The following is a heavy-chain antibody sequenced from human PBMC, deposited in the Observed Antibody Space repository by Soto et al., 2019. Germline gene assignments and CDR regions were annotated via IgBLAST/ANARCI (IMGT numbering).Heavy chain of an antibody. V-gene: IGHV1-69*01. Sequence: QVQLVQSGPEVKKTGTSVKVSCKASGGTFSSRAISWVRQAPGQGLEWRGGIIPVFGRVNYAEKLQDRVTITADESTGTVYMELSSLRSEDTALYYCANSRGGTFLGYHGMDIWGQGTTVSVSS. CDR3: ANSRGGTFLGYHGMDI. D-gene: IGHD3-16*01. CDR2: IIPVFGRV. J-gene: IGHJ6*02. CDR1: GGTFSSRA.